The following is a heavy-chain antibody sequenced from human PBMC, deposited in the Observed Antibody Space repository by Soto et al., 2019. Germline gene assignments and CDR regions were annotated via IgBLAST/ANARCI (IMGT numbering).Heavy chain of an antibody. V-gene: IGHV1-8*01. J-gene: IGHJ4*02. CDR2: INPNSGNA. Sequence: ASVKVSCKASGSTFTSYDISWVRQATGQGLEWMGGINPNSGNAGYAQKFQGRVTMTRNTSISTAYMELSSLRSEDTAVYYCARGSGCELLTGDYWGQGTLVTVSS. CDR1: GSTFTSYD. CDR3: ARGSGCELLTGDY. D-gene: IGHD1-26*01.